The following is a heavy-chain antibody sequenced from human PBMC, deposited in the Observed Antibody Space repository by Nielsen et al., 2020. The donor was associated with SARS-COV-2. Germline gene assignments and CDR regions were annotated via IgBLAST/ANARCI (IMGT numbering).Heavy chain of an antibody. D-gene: IGHD5-18*01. Sequence: SVKVSCKASGGTFSSYAISWVRRAPGQGLEWMGGIIPIFGTANYAQKFQGRVTITADESTSTAYMELSSLRSEDTAVYYCASGYSYGRYYYYGMDVWGQGTTVTVSS. V-gene: IGHV1-69*13. CDR2: IIPIFGTA. J-gene: IGHJ6*02. CDR1: GGTFSSYA. CDR3: ASGYSYGRYYYYGMDV.